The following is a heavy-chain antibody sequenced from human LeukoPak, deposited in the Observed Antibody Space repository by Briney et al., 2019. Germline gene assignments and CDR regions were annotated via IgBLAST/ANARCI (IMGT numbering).Heavy chain of an antibody. Sequence: SETPSLTCTVSGGSISSYSWSWIRQPPGKGLEWIGYISNYGNTNYNPSLKSRVTISVDTSKNQFSLKLSSVTAADTAVYYCARQSHFGWFDPWGQGTLVTVSS. J-gene: IGHJ5*02. D-gene: IGHD3-10*01. V-gene: IGHV4-59*08. CDR1: GGSISSYS. CDR2: ISNYGNT. CDR3: ARQSHFGWFDP.